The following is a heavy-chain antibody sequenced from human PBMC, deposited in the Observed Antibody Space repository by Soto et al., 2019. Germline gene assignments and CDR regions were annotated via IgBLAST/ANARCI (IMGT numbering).Heavy chain of an antibody. D-gene: IGHD3-22*01. CDR1: GFTFGSYW. V-gene: IGHV3-7*03. J-gene: IGHJ3*02. CDR2: IKPDGSAT. Sequence: EVQLVESGGGLVQPGGSLRLSCAVSGFTFGSYWMNWVRLIPGKGLEWVAYIKPDGSATYYVDSVKGRFTISRDNAKNSLYLQMNSLRAEDTAVYYCAKVSDDYYDSSGYGVAFDIWGQGTMVTVSS. CDR3: AKVSDDYYDSSGYGVAFDI.